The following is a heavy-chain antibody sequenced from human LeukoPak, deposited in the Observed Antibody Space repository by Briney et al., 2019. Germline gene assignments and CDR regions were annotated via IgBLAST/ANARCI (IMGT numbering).Heavy chain of an antibody. CDR3: ARGDWKGDY. CDR2: INHSGST. D-gene: IGHD1-1*01. J-gene: IGHJ4*02. Sequence: SETLSLTCAVYGGSFSGYYWSWIRQPPGKGLEWIGEINHSGSTNYNPSLKSRVTIAVDTSKNQFSLKLSSVTAEDTAVYYWARGDWKGDYWGQGTLVTVSS. V-gene: IGHV4-34*01. CDR1: GGSFSGYY.